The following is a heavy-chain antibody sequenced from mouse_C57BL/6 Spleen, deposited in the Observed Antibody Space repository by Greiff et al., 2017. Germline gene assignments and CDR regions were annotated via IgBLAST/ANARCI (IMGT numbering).Heavy chain of an antibody. CDR3: ARSGATVPHYFDY. CDR1: GYTFTSYW. CDR2: IHPNSGST. Sequence: QVQLQQPGAELVKPGASVKLSCKASGYTFTSYWMHWVKQRPGQGLEWIGMIHPNSGSTNYNEKFKSKATLTVDKSSSTAYMQLSSLTSEDSAVYYCARSGATVPHYFDYGGQGTTLTVSS. J-gene: IGHJ2*01. V-gene: IGHV1-64*01. D-gene: IGHD1-1*01.